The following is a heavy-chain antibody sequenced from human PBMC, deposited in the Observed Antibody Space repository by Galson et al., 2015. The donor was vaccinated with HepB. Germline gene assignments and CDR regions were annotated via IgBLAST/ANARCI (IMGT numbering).Heavy chain of an antibody. CDR3: ARVMGYCSSTSCYLDWYFDL. CDR2: INAGNGNT. D-gene: IGHD2-2*01. Sequence: SVKVSCKASGYTFTSYAMHWVRQAPGQRLEWMGWINAGNGNTKYSQKFQGRVTITRDTSASTAYMELSSLRSGDTAVYYCARVMGYCSSTSCYLDWYFDLWGRGTLVTVSS. CDR1: GYTFTSYA. V-gene: IGHV1-3*01. J-gene: IGHJ2*01.